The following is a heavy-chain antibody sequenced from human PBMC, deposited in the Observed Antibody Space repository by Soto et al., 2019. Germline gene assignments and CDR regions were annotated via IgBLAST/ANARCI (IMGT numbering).Heavy chain of an antibody. CDR3: ATEGLGYYDSSSEYFHH. CDR2: INPNSGGT. J-gene: IGHJ1*01. CDR1: GYTFTGYY. D-gene: IGHD3-22*01. V-gene: IGHV1-2*04. Sequence: ASVKVSCKASGYTFTGYYMHWVRQAPGQGLEWMGWINPNSGGTNYAQKFQGWVTMTRDTSLSTVYIELTRLRSDDTAMYYCATEGLGYYDSSSEYFHHWGLGTLVTVSS.